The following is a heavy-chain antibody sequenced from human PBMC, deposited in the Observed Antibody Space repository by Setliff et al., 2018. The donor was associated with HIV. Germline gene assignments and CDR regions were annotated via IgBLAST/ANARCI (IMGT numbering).Heavy chain of an antibody. V-gene: IGHV4-39*01. CDR2: IYHTGST. CDR3: ARSIVPVASGYYYFEY. CDR1: GGSINSTSYY. Sequence: SETLSLTCTVSGGSINSTSYYWGWIRQPPGNGLEWIGSIYHTGSTYYKPSLKSRVTISVDTSKDQSSLRLSSVAAGDTAVYYCARSIVPVASGYYYFEYWGQGTLVTVSS. J-gene: IGHJ4*02. D-gene: IGHD3-3*01.